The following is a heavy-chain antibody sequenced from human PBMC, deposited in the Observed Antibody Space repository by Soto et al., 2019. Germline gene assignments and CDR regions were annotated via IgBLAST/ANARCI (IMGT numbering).Heavy chain of an antibody. J-gene: IGHJ4*02. CDR2: INPNSGNI. V-gene: IGHV1-8*01. CDR3: ARGRASGSYYLLDY. Sequence: ASVEVSCTASGNTFTSYYINWVRQATGHGLEWMGWINPNSGNIGYAQKFQGRVTMTRDTAIRTAYMEVSRLRSDDTAVYYCARGRASGSYYLLDYWGQGTLVTVSS. CDR1: GNTFTSYY. D-gene: IGHD3-10*01.